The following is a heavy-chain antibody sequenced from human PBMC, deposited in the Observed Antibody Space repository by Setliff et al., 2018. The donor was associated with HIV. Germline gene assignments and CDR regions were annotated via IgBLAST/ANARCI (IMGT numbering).Heavy chain of an antibody. V-gene: IGHV7-4-1*02. CDR1: GYTLTTFG. J-gene: IGHJ5*02. Sequence: ASVKVSCKASGYTLTTFGISWVRQAPGQGLEWMGWINTETGNPTYAQGFTGRFVFSLDTSVSTAYLQISSLKAEDTAVYYCARDRPRNFDWSGNWFDPWGQGTLVTVSS. CDR3: ARDRPRNFDWSGNWFDP. CDR2: INTETGNP. D-gene: IGHD3-9*01.